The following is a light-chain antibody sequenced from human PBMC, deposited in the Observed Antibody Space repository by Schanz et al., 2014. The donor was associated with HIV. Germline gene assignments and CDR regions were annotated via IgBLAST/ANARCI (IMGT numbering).Light chain of an antibody. V-gene: IGKV1-17*01. CDR3: QQYSTKPYT. J-gene: IGKJ2*01. CDR2: AAS. Sequence: DIQMTQSPSSLSASVGDRVTITCRASQGIGNDLGWYQQRPGKAPKRLIYAASTLQSGVPSRFSGSGSGTEFTLTISSLQPDDFATYYCQQYSTKPYTFGQGTKLEIK. CDR1: QGIGND.